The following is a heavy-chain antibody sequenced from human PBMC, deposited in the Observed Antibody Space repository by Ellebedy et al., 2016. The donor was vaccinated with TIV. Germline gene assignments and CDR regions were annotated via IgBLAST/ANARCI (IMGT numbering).Heavy chain of an antibody. V-gene: IGHV1-69*13. CDR1: GGTFSSYA. Sequence: SVKVSCXASGGTFSSYAISWVRQAPGQGLEWMGGIIPIFGTANYAQKFQGRVTITADESTSTAYMELSSLRSEDTAVYYCARCARDGYNALYYFDYWGQGTLVTVSS. J-gene: IGHJ4*02. CDR3: ARCARDGYNALYYFDY. CDR2: IIPIFGTA. D-gene: IGHD5-24*01.